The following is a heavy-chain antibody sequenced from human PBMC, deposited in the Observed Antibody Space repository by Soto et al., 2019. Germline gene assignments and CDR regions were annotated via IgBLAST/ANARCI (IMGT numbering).Heavy chain of an antibody. V-gene: IGHV3-64*01. CDR2: ISSNGGST. CDR1: GFTFSSYA. Sequence: EVQLVESGGGLVQPGGSLRLSCAASGFTFSSYAMHWVRQAPGKGLEYVSAISSNGGSTYYANSVKGRFTISRDISKNTLYLQMGSLRAEDMAVYYCARDRYGSGSSKFYYMDVWGKGTTVTVSS. J-gene: IGHJ6*03. CDR3: ARDRYGSGSSKFYYMDV. D-gene: IGHD3-10*01.